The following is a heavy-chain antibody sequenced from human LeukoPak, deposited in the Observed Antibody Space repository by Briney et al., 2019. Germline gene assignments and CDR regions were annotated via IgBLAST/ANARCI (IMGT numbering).Heavy chain of an antibody. D-gene: IGHD3-10*01. J-gene: IGHJ4*02. CDR1: GFTFSSYG. V-gene: IGHV3-30*18. CDR3: AKDNYGSGNDY. Sequence: QPGRSLRLSCAASGFTFSSYGMHWVRQAPGKGLEWVAVISYDGSNKYYADSVKGRFTISRDNSKNTLYLQMNSLRAEDTAVYYCAKDNYGSGNDYWGQGTLVTVSS. CDR2: ISYDGSNK.